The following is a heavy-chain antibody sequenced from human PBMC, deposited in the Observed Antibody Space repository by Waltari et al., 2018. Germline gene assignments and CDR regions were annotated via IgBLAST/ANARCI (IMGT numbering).Heavy chain of an antibody. J-gene: IGHJ4*02. CDR1: GGSISRSRYY. D-gene: IGHD6-19*01. CDR3: ATKRESSASGFDY. V-gene: IGHV4-39*01. CDR2: IYYSGST. Sequence: QLQLQESGPGLVKPSETLSFTCTVSGGSISRSRYYWGWIRQPPGKGLEWIGSIYYSGSTYYNPSLKSRFTISVDTSKNQFSLKLSSVTAADTAVYYCATKRESSASGFDYWGQGTLVTVSS.